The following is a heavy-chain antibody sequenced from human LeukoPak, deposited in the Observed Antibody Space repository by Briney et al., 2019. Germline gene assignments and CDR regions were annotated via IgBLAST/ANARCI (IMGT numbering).Heavy chain of an antibody. Sequence: GGSLRLSCAASGFTFSSYGMHWVRQAPGKGLEWVAVISYDGSNKYYADSVKGRFTISRDNSKNTLYLQMSSLRAEDTALYCCAKDLPDAYFDYWGLGTLVTVSS. CDR1: GFTFSSYG. CDR3: AKDLPDAYFDY. J-gene: IGHJ4*02. D-gene: IGHD2-2*01. CDR2: ISYDGSNK. V-gene: IGHV3-30*18.